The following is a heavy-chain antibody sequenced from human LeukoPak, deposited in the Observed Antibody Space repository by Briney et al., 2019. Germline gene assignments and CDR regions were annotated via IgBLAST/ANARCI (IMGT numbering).Heavy chain of an antibody. V-gene: IGHV1-8*01. CDR1: GYTFTSYD. Sequence: GASVKVSCKASGYTFTSYDINWVRQATGQGLEWMGWMNPNSGNTGYAQKFQGRVTMTRNTSISTAYMELSSLRSEDTAVCYCARAGYYYDTFDYWGQGTLVTVSS. CDR3: ARAGYYYDTFDY. D-gene: IGHD3-22*01. CDR2: MNPNSGNT. J-gene: IGHJ4*02.